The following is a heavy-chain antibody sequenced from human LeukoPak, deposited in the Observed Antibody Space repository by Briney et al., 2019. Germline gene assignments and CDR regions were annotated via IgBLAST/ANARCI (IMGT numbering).Heavy chain of an antibody. J-gene: IGHJ5*02. CDR3: ARHVPYYYGSGSYCWFDP. V-gene: IGHV4-39*01. CDR2: IYYSGST. Sequence: NPSQTLSLTCTVSGGSISSGSYYWSWIRQPPGKGLEWIGSIYYSGSTYYNPSLKSRVTISVDTSKNQFSLKLSSVTAADTAVYYCARHVPYYYGSGSYCWFDPWGQGTLVTVSS. CDR1: GGSISSGSYY. D-gene: IGHD3-10*01.